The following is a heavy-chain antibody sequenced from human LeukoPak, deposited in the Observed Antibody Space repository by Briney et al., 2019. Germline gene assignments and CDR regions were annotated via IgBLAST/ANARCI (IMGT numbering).Heavy chain of an antibody. CDR1: GGSISSYY. CDR2: IYTSGST. V-gene: IGHV4-4*07. CDR3: ARSTGYSSSWYYFDY. J-gene: IGHJ4*02. Sequence: SETLSLTCTVSGGSISSYYWSWIRQPAGKGLEWIGRIYTSGSTNYNPSLKSRVTMSVDTSKNQFSLKLSSMTAADTAVYYCARSTGYSSSWYYFDYWGQGTLVTVSS. D-gene: IGHD6-13*01.